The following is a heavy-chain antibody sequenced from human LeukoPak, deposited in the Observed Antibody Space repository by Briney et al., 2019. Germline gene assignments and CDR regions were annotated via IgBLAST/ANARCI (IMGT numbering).Heavy chain of an antibody. Sequence: SETLSLTCTVSGGSISSYYWSWIRQPPGKGLEWIGYIYYSGSTNYNPSLKSRVTISVDTSKNQFSLKLSSVTAADTAVYYCARVRYFDWLLPGPFDYWGQGTLVTVSS. D-gene: IGHD3-9*01. CDR3: ARVRYFDWLLPGPFDY. V-gene: IGHV4-59*01. CDR1: GGSISSYY. J-gene: IGHJ4*02. CDR2: IYYSGST.